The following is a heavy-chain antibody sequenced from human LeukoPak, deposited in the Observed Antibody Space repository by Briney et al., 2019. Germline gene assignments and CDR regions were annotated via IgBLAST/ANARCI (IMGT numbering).Heavy chain of an antibody. CDR3: TSANYGPAY. CDR2: IKQDGSEK. Sequence: GGSLRLSCAASGFTFSSYWMSWVRQAPGKGLEWVADIKQDGSEKYYVDSVKGRFTISRDNAKNSLYLQMNSLRAEDTAVYYCTSANYGPAYWGQGTLVTVSS. V-gene: IGHV3-7*01. D-gene: IGHD5-24*01. CDR1: GFTFSSYW. J-gene: IGHJ4*02.